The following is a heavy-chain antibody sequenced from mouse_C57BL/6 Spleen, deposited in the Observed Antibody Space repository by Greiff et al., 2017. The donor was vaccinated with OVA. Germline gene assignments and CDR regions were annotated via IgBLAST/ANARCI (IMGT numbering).Heavy chain of an antibody. CDR2: INPNNGGT. D-gene: IGHD1-1*02. CDR3: AKGGGRLDY. Sequence: VQLQQSGPELVKPGASVKIPCKASGYTFTDYNMDWVKQSHGKSLEWIGDINPNNGGTIYNQKFKGKATLTVDTSSSTAYMGLRSLTSEDTAVYYGAKGGGRLDYWGQGTTLTVSS. V-gene: IGHV1-18*01. CDR1: GYTFTDYN. J-gene: IGHJ2*01.